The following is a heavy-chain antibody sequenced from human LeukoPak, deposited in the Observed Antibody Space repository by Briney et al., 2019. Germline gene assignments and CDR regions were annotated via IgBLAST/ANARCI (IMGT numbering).Heavy chain of an antibody. CDR3: ATGRLRVAAGGDAFDI. J-gene: IGHJ3*02. D-gene: IGHD5/OR15-5a*01. CDR1: GYTLTELS. V-gene: IGHV1-24*01. CDR2: FDPEDWET. Sequence: ASVKVSCKVSGYTLTELSMHWVRQAPGKGREWMGGFDPEDWETIYAQKFQGRVNMTEDTSTDTAYMELSSLRSEDPAVYYCATGRLRVAAGGDAFDIWGQGTMVTVSS.